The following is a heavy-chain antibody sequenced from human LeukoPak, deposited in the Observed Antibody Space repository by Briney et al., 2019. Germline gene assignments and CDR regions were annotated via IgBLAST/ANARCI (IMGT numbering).Heavy chain of an antibody. CDR2: IRSKANSYAT. CDR1: GFTFSGSA. CDR3: TRPSELGYYYDSSGFCFDY. Sequence: GGSLRLSCAASGFTFSGSAMHQVRQASGKGLEWVGRIRSKANSYATAYAASVKGRFTISRDDSKNTAYLQMNSLKTEDTAVYYCTRPSELGYYYDSSGFCFDYWGQGTLVTVSS. D-gene: IGHD3-22*01. V-gene: IGHV3-73*01. J-gene: IGHJ4*02.